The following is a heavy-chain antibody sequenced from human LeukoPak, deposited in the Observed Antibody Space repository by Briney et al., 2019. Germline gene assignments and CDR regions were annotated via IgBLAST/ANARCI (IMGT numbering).Heavy chain of an antibody. V-gene: IGHV3-48*03. CDR2: ISSSGSTI. CDR1: GASITSYY. Sequence: LSLTCTVSGASITSYYWNWIRQPPGKGLEWVSYISSSGSTIYYADSVKGRFTISRDNAKKSLYLQMNSLRAEDTAVYYCARVYSSGWSYWGQGTLVTVSS. D-gene: IGHD6-19*01. J-gene: IGHJ4*02. CDR3: ARVYSSGWSY.